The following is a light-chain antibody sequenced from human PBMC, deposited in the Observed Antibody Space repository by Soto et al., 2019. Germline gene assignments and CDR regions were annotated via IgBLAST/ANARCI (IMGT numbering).Light chain of an antibody. Sequence: DIQMTQSPSSLSASVGDRVTITFRASQSISSYLNWYQQKPGKAPKLLIYAASSLQSGVPSRFSGSGSGTDFTLTISSLQPEDFETYYCQQSYSTPTFGQGTKVDIK. CDR1: QSISSY. CDR3: QQSYSTPT. CDR2: AAS. V-gene: IGKV1-39*01. J-gene: IGKJ1*01.